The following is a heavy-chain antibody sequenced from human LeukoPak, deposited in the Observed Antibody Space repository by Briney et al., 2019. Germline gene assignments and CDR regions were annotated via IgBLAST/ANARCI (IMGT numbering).Heavy chain of an antibody. J-gene: IGHJ5*02. Sequence: SETLSLTCTVSGVSISSSNSYWGWIRQPPGKGLEWIGSIYYSGSTYYNPSLKSRVTISVDTSKNQFSLKLSSVTAADTAVYYCARHRVQIYSGSPNWFDPWGQGTLVTVSS. CDR2: IYYSGST. CDR1: GVSISSSNSY. CDR3: ARHRVQIYSGSPNWFDP. V-gene: IGHV4-39*01. D-gene: IGHD1-26*01.